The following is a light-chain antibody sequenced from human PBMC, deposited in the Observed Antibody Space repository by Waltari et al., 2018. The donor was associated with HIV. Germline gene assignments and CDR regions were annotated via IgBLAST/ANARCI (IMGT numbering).Light chain of an antibody. CDR1: SLRNYF. CDR3: NSRDSSGNRLVV. CDR2: GEN. J-gene: IGLJ2*01. V-gene: IGLV3-19*01. Sequence: SSEVTQDPTVSVALGQTVRITCQGDSLRNYFPSWYQHKPGQAPVLVIYGENNRPSGMPDRFSGSASGNTASCIITGAQAEDEAEYYWNSRDSSGNRLVVFGGGTKLTVL.